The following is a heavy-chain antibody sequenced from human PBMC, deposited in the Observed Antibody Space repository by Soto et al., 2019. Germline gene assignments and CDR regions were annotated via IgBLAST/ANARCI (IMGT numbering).Heavy chain of an antibody. J-gene: IGHJ4*01. CDR1: GFTFSSYS. CDR2: ISSSSSYI. V-gene: IGHV3-21*01. Sequence: PAGSLRLSCAASGFTFSSYSMNWVRQAPGKGLEWVSSISSSSSYIYYADSVKGRFTISRDNSKNTLFLQMNSLTAEDTAVYYCAKDGQHCNGGSCYSSHFDYWGHGTLVTVSS. CDR3: AKDGQHCNGGSCYSSHFDY. D-gene: IGHD2-15*01.